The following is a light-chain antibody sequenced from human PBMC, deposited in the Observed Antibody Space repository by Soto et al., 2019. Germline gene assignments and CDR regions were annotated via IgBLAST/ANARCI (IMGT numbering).Light chain of an antibody. J-gene: IGKJ1*01. CDR3: HQYNGWPRT. Sequence: EIVMTQSPATLSVSPGERATLSCRASETVSSNLAWYQQKLGQAPRLLIYGASTRATGIPARFSGSGSGTEFTLTITSLQSEDFAVYYCHQYNGWPRTFGQGTKVDIK. V-gene: IGKV3-15*01. CDR2: GAS. CDR1: ETVSSN.